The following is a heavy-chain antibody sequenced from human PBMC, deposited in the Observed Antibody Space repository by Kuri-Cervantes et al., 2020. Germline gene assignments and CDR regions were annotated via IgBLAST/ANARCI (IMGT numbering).Heavy chain of an antibody. J-gene: IGHJ4*02. CDR1: GYTFTGYY. Sequence: ASVKVSCKASGYTFTGYYMHWVRQAPGQGLEWMGWINPNSGGTNYAQKFQGRVTMTRDTSISTAYMELSSLRSEDTAVYYCARDLTEEAARPGDYWGQGTLVTVSS. CDR2: INPNSGGT. D-gene: IGHD6-6*01. CDR3: ARDLTEEAARPGDY. V-gene: IGHV1-2*02.